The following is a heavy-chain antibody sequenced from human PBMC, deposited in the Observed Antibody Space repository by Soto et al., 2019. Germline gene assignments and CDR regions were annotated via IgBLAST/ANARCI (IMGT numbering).Heavy chain of an antibody. CDR2: ISGSGGST. J-gene: IGHJ4*02. Sequence: EVQLLESGGGLVQPGGSLRLSCAASGFTFSSYAMSWVRQAPGKGLEWVSAISGSGGSTYYADSVKGRFTISRDNSKNTLYLQMNSLRAEDTAVYYRAKRITMFRGRFDGSRWGQGTLVTVSS. CDR1: GFTFSSYA. D-gene: IGHD3-10*01. V-gene: IGHV3-23*01. CDR3: AKRITMFRGRFDGSR.